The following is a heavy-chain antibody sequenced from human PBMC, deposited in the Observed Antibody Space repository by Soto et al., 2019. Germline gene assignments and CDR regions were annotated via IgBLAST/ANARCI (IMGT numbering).Heavy chain of an antibody. CDR3: AKDPYDYVWGSYKEIDY. D-gene: IGHD3-16*01. V-gene: IGHV3-23*01. CDR1: GFTFSSYA. CDR2: ISGSGGST. J-gene: IGHJ4*02. Sequence: EVQLLESGGGLVQPGGSLRLSCAASGFTFSSYAMSWVRQAPGKGLEWVSAISGSGGSTYYADSVKGRFTISRDNSKNTLYLQMNSLRAEDTAVYYCAKDPYDYVWGSYKEIDYWGQGTLVTVSS.